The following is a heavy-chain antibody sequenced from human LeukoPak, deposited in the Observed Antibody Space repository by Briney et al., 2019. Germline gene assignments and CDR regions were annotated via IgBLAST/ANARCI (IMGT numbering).Heavy chain of an antibody. V-gene: IGHV4-59*01. D-gene: IGHD2-21*02. CDR1: GGSISSYY. J-gene: IGHJ4*02. Sequence: SETLSLTRTVSGGSISSYYWSWIRQPPGKGLEWIGYIYYSGSTNYNPSLKSRVTISVDTSKNEFSLKLSSVTAADTAVYYCARWSDCGGDCHILDYWGQGILVTVSS. CDR2: IYYSGST. CDR3: ARWSDCGGDCHILDY.